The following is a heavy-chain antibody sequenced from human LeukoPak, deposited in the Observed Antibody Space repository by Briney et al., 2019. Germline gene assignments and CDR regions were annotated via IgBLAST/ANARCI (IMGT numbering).Heavy chain of an antibody. Sequence: PGGSLRLSCAASGFTFTSYVMSWVRQAPGKGLEWVSAIKGRFTISSDNSKNTLYLQMNSLRAEDTAVYYCAKEGNSFGFDHWGRGTLVTVSS. CDR3: AKEGNSFGFDH. CDR1: GFTFTSYV. D-gene: IGHD5-18*01. V-gene: IGHV3-23*01. J-gene: IGHJ4*02. CDR2: I.